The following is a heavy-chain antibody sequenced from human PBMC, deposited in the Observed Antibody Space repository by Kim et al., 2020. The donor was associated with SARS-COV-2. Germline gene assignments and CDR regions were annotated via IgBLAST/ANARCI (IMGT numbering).Heavy chain of an antibody. CDR2: INHSGST. J-gene: IGHJ4*02. CDR1: GGSFSGYY. D-gene: IGHD2-21*02. CDR3: ARSPGLRVPLDY. V-gene: IGHV4-34*01. Sequence: SETLSLTCAVYGGSFSGYYWSWIRQPPGKGLEWIGEINHSGSTNYNPSLKSRVTISVDTSKNQFSLKLSSVTAADTAVYYCARSPGLRVPLDYWGQGTLV.